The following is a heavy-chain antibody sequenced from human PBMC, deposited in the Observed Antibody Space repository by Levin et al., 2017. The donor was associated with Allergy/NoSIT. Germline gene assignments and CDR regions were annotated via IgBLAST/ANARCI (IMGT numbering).Heavy chain of an antibody. J-gene: IGHJ4*02. D-gene: IGHD5-18*01. V-gene: IGHV2-5*02. Sequence: SGPTLVKPTQTLTLTCTVSGFSLSTSQVGVGWIRPPPGKALEWLALIYWDDDTRYNPSLQSRLTITKDASKNQVVLTMTNMDSVDTATYYCAHRRYVDPAMVRMDFDYWGQGILVTVSS. CDR1: GFSLSTSQVG. CDR3: AHRRYVDPAMVRMDFDY. CDR2: IYWDDDT.